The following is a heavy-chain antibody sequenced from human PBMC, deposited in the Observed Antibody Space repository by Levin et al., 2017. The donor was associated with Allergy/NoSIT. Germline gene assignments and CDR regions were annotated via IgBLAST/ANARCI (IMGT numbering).Heavy chain of an antibody. J-gene: IGHJ4*02. Sequence: GVSVKVSCTASGFTFGSYAMHWVRQAPGKGLEWVSGLSASGHTTYYADSVKGRFTISRDNSKNTLYLQVNSLGVEDTAVYYCAKRVAEPGPSFDYWGQGTLVTVSS. D-gene: IGHD2-21*01. V-gene: IGHV3-23*01. CDR2: LSASGHTT. CDR3: AKRVAEPGPSFDY. CDR1: GFTFGSYA.